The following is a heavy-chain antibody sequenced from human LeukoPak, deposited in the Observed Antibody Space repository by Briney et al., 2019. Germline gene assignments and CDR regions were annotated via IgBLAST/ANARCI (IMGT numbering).Heavy chain of an antibody. Sequence: GGSLRLSCAASGFTFSSYWMSWVRQAPGKGLEWVANIKQDGSEKYYVDSVKGQFTISRDNAKNSLYLQMNSLRAEDTAVYYCARVPAGVIGMKDAFDIWGQGTMVTVSS. J-gene: IGHJ3*02. V-gene: IGHV3-7*01. CDR1: GFTFSSYW. CDR2: IKQDGSEK. CDR3: ARVPAGVIGMKDAFDI. D-gene: IGHD3-16*02.